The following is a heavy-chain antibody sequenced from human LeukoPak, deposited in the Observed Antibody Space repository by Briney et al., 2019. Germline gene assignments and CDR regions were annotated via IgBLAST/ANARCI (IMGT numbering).Heavy chain of an antibody. Sequence: GGSLRLSCVASGFTLSNYWMHWVRQAPGKGLVWVSRINSDGSDTNYVVSVKGRFTISRDNAKNTLYLQMNSLRADDTAVYYCVRSGYCSYFDDWGQGTLVTVSS. V-gene: IGHV3-74*01. CDR1: GFTLSNYW. D-gene: IGHD3-3*01. J-gene: IGHJ4*02. CDR2: INSDGSDT. CDR3: VRSGYCSYFDD.